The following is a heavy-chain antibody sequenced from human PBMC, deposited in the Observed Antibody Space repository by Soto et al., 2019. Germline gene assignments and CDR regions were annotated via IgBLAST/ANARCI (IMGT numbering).Heavy chain of an antibody. V-gene: IGHV1-18*01. CDR2: ISGYDGNT. D-gene: IGHD6-6*01. CDR1: GYTFSTYA. Sequence: ASVKVSCKASGYTFSTYAITWVRQAPGQGLEWMGWISGYDGNTDYAQKFQGKISMTTDTSTNTAYMEPRSVRSDDTAVYYCARSGGSSSPLDYWGQGTLVTVSS. J-gene: IGHJ4*02. CDR3: ARSGGSSSPLDY.